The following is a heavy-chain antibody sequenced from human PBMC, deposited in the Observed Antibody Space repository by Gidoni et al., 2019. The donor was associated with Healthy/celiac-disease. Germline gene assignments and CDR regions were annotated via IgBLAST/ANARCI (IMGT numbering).Heavy chain of an antibody. D-gene: IGHD6-19*01. CDR2: IYTSGST. CDR3: ARTPYSSGWQRDYYFDY. J-gene: IGHJ4*02. Sequence: QVQLPESGPGLVKPSETLSLTCTVSGRSISRYSWSWIRQPAGKGPEWIGRIYTSGSTNYNPPLKSRVTMSVDTSKNQFSLKLSSVTAADTAVYYCARTPYSSGWQRDYYFDYWGQGTLVTVSS. CDR1: GRSISRYS. V-gene: IGHV4-4*07.